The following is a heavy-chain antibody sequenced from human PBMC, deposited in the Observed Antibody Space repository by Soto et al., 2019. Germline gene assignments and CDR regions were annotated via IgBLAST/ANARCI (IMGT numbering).Heavy chain of an antibody. Sequence: SETLSLTCAVYGGSFTGFYWSWIRQPPGKGLEWIGQINHSGSTNYNPSLKSRVTISVDTSKNQFSLKLSSVTAADTAVYYCARSNTEFDPWGQGTLVTVSS. V-gene: IGHV4-34*01. J-gene: IGHJ5*02. CDR3: ARSNTEFDP. CDR1: GGSFTGFY. D-gene: IGHD4-17*01. CDR2: INHSGST.